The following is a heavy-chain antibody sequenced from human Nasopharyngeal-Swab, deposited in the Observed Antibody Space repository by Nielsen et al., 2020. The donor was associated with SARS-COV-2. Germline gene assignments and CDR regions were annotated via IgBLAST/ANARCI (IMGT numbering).Heavy chain of an antibody. V-gene: IGHV4-61*01. D-gene: IGHD4-11*01. CDR3: ARDASNYGDYYYYYGMDV. J-gene: IGHJ6*02. CDR2: IYYSGST. CDR1: GCSVSSGSYC. Sequence: AGTLPLTCTVFGCSVSSGSYCWRRIRQPLGRGLEWIGYIYYSGSTNYNPSLKSRVTISVDTSKNQFSLKLSSVTAADTAVYYCARDASNYGDYYYYYGMDVWGQGTTVTVSS.